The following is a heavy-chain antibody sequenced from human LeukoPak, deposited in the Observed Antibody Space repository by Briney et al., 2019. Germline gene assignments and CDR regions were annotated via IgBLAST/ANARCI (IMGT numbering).Heavy chain of an antibody. CDR2: ITSGSGST. J-gene: IGHJ4*02. D-gene: IGHD3-16*01. V-gene: IGHV3-11*05. CDR1: GFSISDYY. Sequence: GGSLRLSCDASGFSISDYYMSWIRQSPGKGLEWISYITSGSGSTKYADSVKGRFTISRDKAKNSVALQLNSLRAEDTAVYYCTKERRGTYYAFESWGQGTLVTVSS. CDR3: TKERRGTYYAFES.